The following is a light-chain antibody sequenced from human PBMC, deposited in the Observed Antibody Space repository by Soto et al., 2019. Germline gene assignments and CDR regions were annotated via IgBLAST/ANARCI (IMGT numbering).Light chain of an antibody. V-gene: IGKV1-5*01. CDR2: DAS. CDR3: QQYNFYSLT. J-gene: IGKJ4*01. CDR1: QSISSW. Sequence: DIPMTQSPSTLSASVGDRVTITCRASQSISSWLAWYQQKPGKAPKLLIYDASSLDSGVPSRFSGSGSGTEFTLTISSLQPDDFATYYCQQYNFYSLTFGGGTKVEIK.